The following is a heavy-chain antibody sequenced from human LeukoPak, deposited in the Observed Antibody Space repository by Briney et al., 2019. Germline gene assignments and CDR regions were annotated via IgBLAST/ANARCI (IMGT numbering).Heavy chain of an antibody. Sequence: SQTLSLTCTVSGGSISSSSYYWGWIRQPPGKGLEWIGSIYYSGSTYYNPSLKSRVTISVDTSKNQFSLKLSSVTAADTAVYYCARSTYYYDSSGYSGRINYYYYYYYMDVWGKGTTVTVSS. D-gene: IGHD3-22*01. CDR3: ARSTYYYDSSGYSGRINYYYYYYYMDV. CDR1: GGSISSSSYY. J-gene: IGHJ6*03. CDR2: IYYSGST. V-gene: IGHV4-39*07.